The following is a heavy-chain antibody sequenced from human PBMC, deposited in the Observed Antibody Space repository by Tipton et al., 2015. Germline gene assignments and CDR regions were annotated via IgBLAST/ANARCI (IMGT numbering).Heavy chain of an antibody. Sequence: QSGAEVKKPGSSVKVSCRASGGTFSNYAISWVRQAPGQGLEWMGGVIPIFTITEYAQKFQDRVTITADESTNTAHMELRSLRSEDTAVYYCARCPLTLFGGVNWFDLWGQGTLVTVSS. J-gene: IGHJ5*02. CDR2: VIPIFTIT. CDR1: GGTFSNYA. V-gene: IGHV1-69*01. CDR3: ARCPLTLFGGVNWFDL. D-gene: IGHD3-3*01.